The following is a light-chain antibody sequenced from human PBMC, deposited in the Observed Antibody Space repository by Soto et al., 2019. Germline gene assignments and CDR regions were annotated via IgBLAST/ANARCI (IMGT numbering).Light chain of an antibody. CDR1: SSDIGGYNY. CDR2: EVS. CDR3: SSYTDNNTVL. V-gene: IGLV2-14*01. J-gene: IGLJ2*01. Sequence: QSALTQPASVSGSPGQSITISCTGTSSDIGGYNYVSWYQQHPGKAPKLMIYEVSDRPSGVSNRFSVSKSGNTASLTISGLQAEDEADYYCSSYTDNNTVLLGGGTKLTVL.